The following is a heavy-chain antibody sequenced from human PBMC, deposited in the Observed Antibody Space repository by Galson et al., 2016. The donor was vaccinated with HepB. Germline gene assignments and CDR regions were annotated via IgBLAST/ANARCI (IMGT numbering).Heavy chain of an antibody. CDR1: GFTFSTCS. D-gene: IGHD6-19*01. Sequence: SLRLSCAASGFTFSTCSMHWVRQAPGKGLEWVAVISYDGSNKYYADSVKGRFTISRDNSKNTLYLQMNRVRAEDTAVYYCASQKRKHGSGWDFAFDFWGRGTLVTVSS. V-gene: IGHV3-30-3*01. CDR2: ISYDGSNK. CDR3: ASQKRKHGSGWDFAFDF. J-gene: IGHJ3*01.